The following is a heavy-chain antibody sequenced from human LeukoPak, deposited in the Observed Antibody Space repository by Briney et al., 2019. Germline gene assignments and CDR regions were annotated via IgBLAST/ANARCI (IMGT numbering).Heavy chain of an antibody. J-gene: IGHJ4*02. CDR3: ARDRSTTVVTPPNPPLDY. CDR2: ISYDGSNK. D-gene: IGHD4-23*01. V-gene: IGHV3-30-3*01. CDR1: GFTFSSYA. Sequence: QPGRSLRLSCAASGFTFSSYAMHWVRQAPGKGLEWVAVISYDGSNKYYADSVKGRFTISRDNSKNTLYLQMNSLRAENTAVYYCARDRSTTVVTPPNPPLDYWGQGTLVTVSS.